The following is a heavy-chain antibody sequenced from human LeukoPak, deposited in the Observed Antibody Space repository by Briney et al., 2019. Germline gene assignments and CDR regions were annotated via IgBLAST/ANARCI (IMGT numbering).Heavy chain of an antibody. Sequence: TGGSLRLSCAASGFPFTNAWMTWVRQAPGKGLEWVARIKSETDGGTKEYAAPVKGRFTISRDDSKTTLYLEMNSLKTEDTALYYCATQGLWFGGFGWFDPWGQGTLVIVSS. CDR1: GFPFTNAW. CDR2: IKSETDGGTK. CDR3: ATQGLWFGGFGWFDP. D-gene: IGHD3-10*01. V-gene: IGHV3-15*01. J-gene: IGHJ5*02.